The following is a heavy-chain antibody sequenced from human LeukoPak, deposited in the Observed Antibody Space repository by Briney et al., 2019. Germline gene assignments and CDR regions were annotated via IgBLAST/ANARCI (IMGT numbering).Heavy chain of an antibody. CDR3: ARDPGDSLYYFDY. CDR1: GFTFSSYA. D-gene: IGHD5-18*01. CDR2: ISGSGGNT. Sequence: PGGSLRLSCAASGFTFSSYAMSWVRQAPGKGLEWVSAISGSGGNTYYADSVKGRFTISRDNSKNTLFLQMNSLRAEDTAVYYCARDPGDSLYYFDYWGQGTLVTVSS. J-gene: IGHJ4*02. V-gene: IGHV3-23*01.